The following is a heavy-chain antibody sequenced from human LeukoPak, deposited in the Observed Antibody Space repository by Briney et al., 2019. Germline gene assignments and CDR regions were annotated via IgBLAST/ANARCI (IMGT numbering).Heavy chain of an antibody. CDR3: ARFWDSRDWYFDL. CDR1: GGSISRYY. Sequence: SETLSLTCTVSGGSISRYYWSWIRQPPGKGLEWVGYIYYSGRTNYNPSLKSRVTISVDTSKKQFSLKLSSVTAADTAVYYCARFWDSRDWYFDLWGRGALVTVSS. V-gene: IGHV4-59*01. D-gene: IGHD1-26*01. CDR2: IYYSGRT. J-gene: IGHJ2*01.